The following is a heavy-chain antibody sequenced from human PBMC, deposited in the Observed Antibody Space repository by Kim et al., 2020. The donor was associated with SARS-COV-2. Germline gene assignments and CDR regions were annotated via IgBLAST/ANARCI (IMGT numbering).Heavy chain of an antibody. CDR3: ARVVHNSGWYYFDY. CDR1: GFTFSTYA. J-gene: IGHJ4*02. D-gene: IGHD6-19*01. Sequence: GGSLRLSCAASGFTFSTYAMQWVRQAPGKGLEYVSAISTNGYSTNYADSVKGRFTISRDNSKNTLYLQMGSLRAEDMAVYYCARVVHNSGWYYFDYWGQGTLVTVSS. CDR2: ISTNGYST. V-gene: IGHV3-64*02.